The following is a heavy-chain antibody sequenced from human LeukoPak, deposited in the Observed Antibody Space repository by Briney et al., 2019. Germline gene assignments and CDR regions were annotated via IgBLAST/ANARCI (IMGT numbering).Heavy chain of an antibody. D-gene: IGHD4-17*01. CDR1: GYSFTSYW. J-gene: IGHJ4*02. V-gene: IGHV5-51*01. Sequence: GESLKISCKGSGYSFTSYWIGWVRQMPGKGLEWMGIIYPGDSDTRYGPSFQGQVTISDDKSISTAYLQWSSLKASDTAMYYCARLPYGDYGGYYFDYWGQGTLVTVSS. CDR2: IYPGDSDT. CDR3: ARLPYGDYGGYYFDY.